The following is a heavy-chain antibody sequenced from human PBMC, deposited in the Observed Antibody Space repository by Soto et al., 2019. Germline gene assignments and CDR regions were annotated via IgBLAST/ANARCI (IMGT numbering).Heavy chain of an antibody. D-gene: IGHD3-22*01. CDR2: IKQDGREK. V-gene: IGHV3-7*04. J-gene: IGHJ6*02. CDR3: ERFYYDSSGDLPGPYYYYYGMDV. Sequence: VRPMRLRCGAAGGNFGNYCVSWIRKNPRKGLEWVPNIKQDGREKYYVDSVKGRFTISRDNAKNSLYLQMNSLRAQDTAVYYCERFYYDSSGDLPGPYYYYYGMDVWGQGTTVTVSS. CDR1: GGNFGNYC.